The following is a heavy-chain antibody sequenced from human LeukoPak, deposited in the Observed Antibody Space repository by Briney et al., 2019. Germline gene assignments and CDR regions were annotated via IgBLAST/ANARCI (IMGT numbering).Heavy chain of an antibody. CDR2: VYFRGTT. V-gene: IGHV4-59*01. CDR3: ARSPGAPFDY. Sequence: SETLSLTCTVSGGSISSYYWSWIRQPPGKGLEWIGYVYFRGTTDYNPSIKSRVTISVDTSKNQFSLKLTSVTAADTAVYYCARSPGAPFDYWGQGSLVTVSS. CDR1: GGSISSYY. J-gene: IGHJ4*02. D-gene: IGHD7-27*01.